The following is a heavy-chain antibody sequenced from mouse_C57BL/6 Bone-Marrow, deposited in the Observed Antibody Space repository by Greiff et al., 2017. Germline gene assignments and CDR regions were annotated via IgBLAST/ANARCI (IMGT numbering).Heavy chain of an antibody. D-gene: IGHD2-3*01. CDR3: ARVDGSRDYYAMDY. CDR1: GYSITSGYY. V-gene: IGHV3-6*01. J-gene: IGHJ4*01. Sequence: ESGPGLVKPSQSLSLTCSVTGYSITSGYYWNWIRQFPGNKLEWMGYISYDGSNNYNPSLKNRISITRDTSKNQFFLKLNSVTTEDTATYYCARVDGSRDYYAMDYRGQGTSVTVSS. CDR2: ISYDGSN.